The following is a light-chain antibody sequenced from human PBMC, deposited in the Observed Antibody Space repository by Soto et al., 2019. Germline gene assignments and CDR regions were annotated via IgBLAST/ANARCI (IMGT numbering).Light chain of an antibody. Sequence: DVVVSQFPLSLPVTLGQPASIFCRSSQSLLDRDGNTYLNWYHQRPGQSPRRLIYKVSNRESGVLDRFSGSGSVFDFTLQISRVEAEDVGVYYCFQGTHAISFGQGTRLDIK. CDR3: FQGTHAIS. CDR2: KVS. J-gene: IGKJ5*01. CDR1: QSLLDRDGNTY. V-gene: IGKV2-30*01.